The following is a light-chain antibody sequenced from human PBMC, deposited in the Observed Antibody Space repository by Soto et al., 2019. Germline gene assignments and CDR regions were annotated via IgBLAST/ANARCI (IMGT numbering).Light chain of an antibody. CDR1: QSVSSSY. CDR2: GAS. Sequence: EIGLTQSPGTLSLSPRERATLSCRASQSVSSSYLAWYQQKPGQAPRLLIYGASSRATGIPDRFSGSGSGTDFTLTISRLEPEDFAVYYCQQYGSSPQDTFGGGTKVDI. J-gene: IGKJ4*02. CDR3: QQYGSSPQDT. V-gene: IGKV3-20*01.